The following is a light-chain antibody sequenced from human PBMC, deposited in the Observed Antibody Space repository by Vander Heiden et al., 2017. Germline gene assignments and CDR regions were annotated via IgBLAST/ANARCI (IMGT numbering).Light chain of an antibody. CDR2: KAS. J-gene: IGKJ4*01. Sequence: DNHTTQSPSTLSASVGDRVTITCRASQSISSWLAWYQQKPGKAPKLLIYKASSLESGVPSRFSGSGSGTEFTLTISSLQPDDFATYYCQQYNSYPTFGGGTKVEIK. CDR3: QQYNSYPT. V-gene: IGKV1-5*03. CDR1: QSISSW.